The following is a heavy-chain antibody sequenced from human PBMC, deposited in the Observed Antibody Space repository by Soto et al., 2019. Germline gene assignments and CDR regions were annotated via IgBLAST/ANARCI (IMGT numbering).Heavy chain of an antibody. CDR2: ISAYTRNT. Sequence: ASVKVSCKASGYTFTNYGVSWVRQAPGQRLEWMGWISAYTRNTNYAQKFHDRLTVTTDTSTTTAYMELRSLTSDDTAVYYCVWSCTGGSCSDYWGQGTLVTVSS. CDR1: GYTFTNYG. V-gene: IGHV1-18*01. D-gene: IGHD2-15*01. CDR3: VWSCTGGSCSDY. J-gene: IGHJ4*02.